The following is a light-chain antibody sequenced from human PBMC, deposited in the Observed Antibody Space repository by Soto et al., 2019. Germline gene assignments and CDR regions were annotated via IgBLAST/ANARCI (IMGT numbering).Light chain of an antibody. Sequence: DIRMTQSPSSLSASVGDRVTITCRASQSISNYLSWYQQKPGKAPKLLINVASTLQSGVPSRFSGSGSGTDFTLAISSLQPEDFETYYCQQSSSTPQTFGVGTKVDIX. CDR3: QQSSSTPQT. CDR1: QSISNY. V-gene: IGKV1-39*01. CDR2: VAS. J-gene: IGKJ4*01.